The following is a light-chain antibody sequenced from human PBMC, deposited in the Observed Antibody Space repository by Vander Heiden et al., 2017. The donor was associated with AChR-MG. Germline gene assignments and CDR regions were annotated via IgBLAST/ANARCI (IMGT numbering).Light chain of an antibody. CDR1: QSVTSN. V-gene: IGKV3-15*01. CDR3: QQDNNWPLT. J-gene: IGKJ4*01. CDR2: GAS. Sequence: EIVMMQSPATLSVSPGERATLSCRASQSVTSNLAWYQQRPVRAPRLLIYGASTRATGVPARFSGGGSATQFTLTISSLQSEDFALYYCQQDNNWPLTFGGETKVEIK.